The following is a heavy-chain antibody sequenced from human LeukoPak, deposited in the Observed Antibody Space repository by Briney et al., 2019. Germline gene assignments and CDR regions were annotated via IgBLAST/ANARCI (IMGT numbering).Heavy chain of an antibody. V-gene: IGHV3-66*04. J-gene: IGHJ4*02. CDR3: ARQKYLRGPDVEYFDY. CDR1: GFTFGGYW. CDR2: IYSGGST. D-gene: IGHD5/OR15-5a*01. Sequence: GGSLRLSCEGSGFTFGGYWLSWVRQAPGKGLEWVSVIYSGGSTYYADSVKGRFTISRDNAKNSLYLQMNSLRAEDTAVYYCARQKYLRGPDVEYFDYWGQGTLVTVSS.